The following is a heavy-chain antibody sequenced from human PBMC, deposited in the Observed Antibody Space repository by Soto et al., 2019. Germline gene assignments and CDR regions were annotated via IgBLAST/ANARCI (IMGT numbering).Heavy chain of an antibody. V-gene: IGHV3-23*01. CDR2: ISGSGGST. Sequence: PGGSLRLSCAASGFTFSSYAMSWARRAPGKGLEWVSAISGSGGSTCYADSVKGRFTISRDNSKNTLYVQMNGLRAEDTAVYYCAKDGGSSGWLAGAFDMWGRGTMGTVSS. D-gene: IGHD6-19*01. CDR1: GFTFSSYA. CDR3: AKDGGSSGWLAGAFDM. J-gene: IGHJ3*02.